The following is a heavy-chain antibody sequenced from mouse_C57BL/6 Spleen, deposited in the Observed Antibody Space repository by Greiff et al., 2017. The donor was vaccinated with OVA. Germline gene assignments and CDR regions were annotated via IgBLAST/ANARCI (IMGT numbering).Heavy chain of an antibody. D-gene: IGHD3-3*01. V-gene: IGHV10-1*01. CDR3: VRQGTRGAMDY. CDR1: GFSFNTYA. J-gene: IGHJ4*01. CDR2: IRSKSNNYAT. Sequence: EVQLVESGGGLVQPKGSLKLSCAASGFSFNTYAMNWVRQAPGKGLEWVARIRSKSNNYATYYADSVKDRFTISRDDSESMLYLQMNNLKTEDTAMYYCVRQGTRGAMDYWGQGTSVTVSS.